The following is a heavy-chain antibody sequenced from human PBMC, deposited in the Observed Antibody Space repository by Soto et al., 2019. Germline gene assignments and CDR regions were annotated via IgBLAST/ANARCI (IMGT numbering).Heavy chain of an antibody. V-gene: IGHV4-4*08. Sequence: QVQLQESGPGLVKPSETLSLTCTVSGGSISTNYWSWIRQPPGKGLEWIGYISSSGYTNYNASLKSRITISIATSEHQFSLKLTSVTAADTAVYYCASLHGARFDPWGQGTLVTVSS. D-gene: IGHD4-17*01. CDR1: GGSISTNY. CDR2: ISSSGYT. CDR3: ASLHGARFDP. J-gene: IGHJ5*02.